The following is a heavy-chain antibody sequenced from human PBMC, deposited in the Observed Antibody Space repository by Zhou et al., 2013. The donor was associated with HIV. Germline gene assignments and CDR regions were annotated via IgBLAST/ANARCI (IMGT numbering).Heavy chain of an antibody. CDR2: INPNSGGT. J-gene: IGHJ4*02. V-gene: IGHV1-2*02. CDR3: ARDHGIAAMVTTRGYYFDY. CDR1: GYTFTGYY. D-gene: IGHD5-18*01. Sequence: QVQLVQSGAEVKKPGASVKVSCKASGYTFTGYYMHWVRQAPGQGLEWMGWINPNSGGTNYAQKFQGRVTMTRDTSISTAYMELSRLRSDDTAVYYCARDHGIAAMVTTRGYYFDYWGQGTLVTVSS.